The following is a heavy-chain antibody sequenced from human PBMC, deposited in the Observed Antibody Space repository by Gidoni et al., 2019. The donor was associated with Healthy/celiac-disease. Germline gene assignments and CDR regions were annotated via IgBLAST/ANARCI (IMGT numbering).Heavy chain of an antibody. CDR2: ISGSGGST. CDR1: GFTFSSYA. J-gene: IGHJ4*02. Sequence: EVQLFESGGGLVQPGGSLRLSCAASGFTFSSYAMSWVRQAPGKGLEWVSAISGSGGSTYYADSVKGRFTISRDNSKNTLYLQMNSLRAEDTAVYYCATGRHNYDILTGFDYWGQGTLVTVSS. CDR3: ATGRHNYDILTGFDY. D-gene: IGHD3-9*01. V-gene: IGHV3-23*01.